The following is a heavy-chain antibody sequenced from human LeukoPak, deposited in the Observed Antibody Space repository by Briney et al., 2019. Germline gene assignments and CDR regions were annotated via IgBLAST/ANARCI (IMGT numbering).Heavy chain of an antibody. J-gene: IGHJ6*03. V-gene: IGHV4-34*01. CDR3: ARHRITIFGVRLPNYMDV. Sequence: SETLSLTCAVSGGSFSDYEWSWFRQAPEKGLEWIGEIKRGRGSAYNPSLKGRVTISVDTSKNQFSLKLSSVTAADTAVYYCARHRITIFGVRLPNYMDVWGKGTTVTVSS. CDR2: IKRGRGS. CDR1: GGSFSDYE. D-gene: IGHD3-3*01.